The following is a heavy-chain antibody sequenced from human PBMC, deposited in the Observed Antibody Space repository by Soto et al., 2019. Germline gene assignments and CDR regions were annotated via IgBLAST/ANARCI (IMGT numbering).Heavy chain of an antibody. V-gene: IGHV1-3*01. J-gene: IGHJ4*02. Sequence: GASVKVSCKASGYTFTSYAMHWVRQAPGQRLEWMVWINAGNGNTKYSQKFQGRVTITRDTSASTAYMELSSLRSEDTAVYYCARNWNYAGSFDYWGQGTLVTVSS. CDR1: GYTFTSYA. D-gene: IGHD1-7*01. CDR3: ARNWNYAGSFDY. CDR2: INAGNGNT.